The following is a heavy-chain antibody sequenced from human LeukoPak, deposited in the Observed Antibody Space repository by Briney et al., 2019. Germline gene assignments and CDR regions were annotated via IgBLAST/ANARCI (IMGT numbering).Heavy chain of an antibody. D-gene: IGHD2-15*01. V-gene: IGHV3-21*01. J-gene: IGHJ6*02. CDR2: ISSSSSYI. CDR3: AREVGYCSGGSCPRYGMDV. Sequence: GRSLRLSCEASGFTFSSYSMNWVRQAPGRGLEWVSSISSSSSYIYYADSVKGRFTISRDNAKNSLYLQMNSLRAEDTAVYYCAREVGYCSGGSCPRYGMDVWGQGTTVTVSS. CDR1: GFTFSSYS.